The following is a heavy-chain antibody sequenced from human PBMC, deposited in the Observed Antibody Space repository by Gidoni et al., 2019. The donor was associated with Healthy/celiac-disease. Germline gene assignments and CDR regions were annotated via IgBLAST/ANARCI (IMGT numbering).Heavy chain of an antibody. D-gene: IGHD3-3*01. CDR2: MNPNSGNT. CDR3: ATVYDFWSGYYRLGAFDI. Sequence: QVQLVQSGAEVKKPGASVKVSCKASGYTFTSYDINWVRQATGQGLEWMGWMNPNSGNTGYAQKFQGRVTMTRNTSISTAYMELSSLRSEDTAVYYCATVYDFWSGYYRLGAFDIWGQGTMVTVSS. V-gene: IGHV1-8*01. J-gene: IGHJ3*02. CDR1: GYTFTSYD.